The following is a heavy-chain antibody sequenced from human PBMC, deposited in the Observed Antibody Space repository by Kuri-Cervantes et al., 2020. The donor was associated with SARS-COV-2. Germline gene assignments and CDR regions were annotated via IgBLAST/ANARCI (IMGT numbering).Heavy chain of an antibody. CDR2: INWNGGST. V-gene: IGHV3-20*04. J-gene: IGHJ4*02. CDR3: ARFYCSSTSCYPFDY. Sequence: GGSLRLSCAASGFTFSSYAMHWVRQAPGKGLEWVSGINWNGGSTGYADSVKGRFTISRDNAKNSLYLQMNSLRAEDTALYYCARFYCSSTSCYPFDYWGQGTLVTVSS. D-gene: IGHD2-2*01. CDR1: GFTFSSYA.